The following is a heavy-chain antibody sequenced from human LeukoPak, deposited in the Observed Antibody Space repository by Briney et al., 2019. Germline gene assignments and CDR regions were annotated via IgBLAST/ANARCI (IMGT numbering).Heavy chain of an antibody. CDR1: GFTFSAST. D-gene: IGHD4-17*01. CDR2: IDNQI. J-gene: IGHJ4*02. Sequence: GGSLRLSCAASGFTFSASTMAWVRQAPGKGLEWVSAIDNQIFYADSVKGRFTTSRDDSRNTLYLQMNSLRVEDSAIYYCARDRFGDYDYWGQGTLVTVSS. V-gene: IGHV3-23*01. CDR3: ARDRFGDYDY.